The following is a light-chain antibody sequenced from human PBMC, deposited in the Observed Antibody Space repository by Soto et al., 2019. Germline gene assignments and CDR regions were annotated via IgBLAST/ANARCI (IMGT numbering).Light chain of an antibody. CDR3: QSYDSSLSVG. Sequence: QSVLTQPPSVSGAPGQRVTISCTGSSSNIGAGYDVHWYQQLPVTAPKLLIYGNSNRPSGVPDRFSGSKSGTSASLAITGLQAEDEADYYCQSYDSSLSVGFGGGTKLTVL. V-gene: IGLV1-40*01. J-gene: IGLJ3*02. CDR2: GNS. CDR1: SSNIGAGYD.